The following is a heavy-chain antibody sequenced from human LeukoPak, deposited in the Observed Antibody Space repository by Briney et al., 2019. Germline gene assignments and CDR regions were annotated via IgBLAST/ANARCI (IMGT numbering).Heavy chain of an antibody. D-gene: IGHD3-16*01. CDR1: GFTFGNYA. V-gene: IGHV3-23*01. J-gene: IGHJ6*03. Sequence: GGSLRLSCEVSGFTFGNYAMSWVRQAPGKGLEWISGISASGHYTYTADSLKGRFTIYRDNSKNTLYLQMNSLRVEDTALYYCAKDGSWGDYYFYFYIDVWGKGTTVTVSS. CDR2: ISASGHYT. CDR3: AKDGSWGDYYFYFYIDV.